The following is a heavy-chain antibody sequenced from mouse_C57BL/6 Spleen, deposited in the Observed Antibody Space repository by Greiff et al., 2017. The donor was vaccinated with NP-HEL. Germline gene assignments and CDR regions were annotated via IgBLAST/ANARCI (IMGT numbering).Heavy chain of an antibody. CDR2: IDPEDGDT. J-gene: IGHJ1*03. D-gene: IGHD1-1*01. V-gene: IGHV14-1*01. CDR1: GFNIKDYY. Sequence: EVQLQQSGAELVRPGASVKLSCTASGFNIKDYYMHWVKQRPEQGLEWIGRIDPEDGDTEYAPKFQGKATMTADTSSNTAYLPLISLTSEDTAVYYCTTSYCYGSMYYWYFDVWGTGTTVTVSS. CDR3: TTSYCYGSMYYWYFDV.